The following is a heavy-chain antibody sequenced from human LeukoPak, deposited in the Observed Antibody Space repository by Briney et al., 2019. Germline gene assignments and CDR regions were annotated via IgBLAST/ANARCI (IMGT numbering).Heavy chain of an antibody. J-gene: IGHJ4*02. CDR3: AGRSARYFDS. D-gene: IGHD1-26*01. CDR1: GDSIDSYY. Sequence: LETLSLTXTVSGDSIDSYYWSWIRQPPGEGLQWIGYVFYSGPTNYDASLKSRVAISVDRSKNQFSLKLTSVSAADTAVYYCAGRSARYFDSWGQGTPVTVSS. V-gene: IGHV4-59*01. CDR2: VFYSGPT.